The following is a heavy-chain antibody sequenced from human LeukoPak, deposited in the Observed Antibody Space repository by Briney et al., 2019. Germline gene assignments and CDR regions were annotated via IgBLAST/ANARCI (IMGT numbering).Heavy chain of an antibody. Sequence: PGGSLRLSCAASGFTFSSYAMHWVRQAPGKGLEWVAVISYDGSNKYYADSVKGRFTISRDNSKNTLYLQMNSLRAEDTAVYYCARDRGLSSWYGGPLDYWGQGTLVTVSS. CDR2: ISYDGSNK. CDR3: ARDRGLSSWYGGPLDY. CDR1: GFTFSSYA. D-gene: IGHD6-13*01. V-gene: IGHV3-30-3*01. J-gene: IGHJ4*02.